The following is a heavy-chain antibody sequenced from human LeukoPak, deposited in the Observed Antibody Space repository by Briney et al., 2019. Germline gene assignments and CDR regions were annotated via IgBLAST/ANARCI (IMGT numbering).Heavy chain of an antibody. D-gene: IGHD4-23*01. J-gene: IGHJ4*02. V-gene: IGHV4-30-2*01. CDR2: IYHSGNT. CDR1: GGSISSGGYS. Sequence: PSETLSLTCAVSGGSISSGGYSWSWIRQPPGKGLEWIGYIYHSGNTYYNPSLKSRATISVDGSKNQFSLKLTSVTAADTAVYYCARGALNYGGSSYFDYWGQGTLVTVSS. CDR3: ARGALNYGGSSYFDY.